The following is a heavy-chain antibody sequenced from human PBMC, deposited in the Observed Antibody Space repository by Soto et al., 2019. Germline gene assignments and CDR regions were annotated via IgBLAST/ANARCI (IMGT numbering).Heavy chain of an antibody. CDR1: GFSFSSYG. V-gene: IGHV3-30*18. CDR2: ISYDGSNK. CDR3: AKVTDVFWSGYYSQPPHPQHYGLEV. D-gene: IGHD3-3*01. Sequence: LRLSCAASGFSFSSYGMHWVRQAPGKGLEWVAVISYDGSNKYYADSVKGRFTISRDNSKNTLYLQMNSLRAEDTAVYYCAKVTDVFWSGYYSQPPHPQHYGLEVWGQGTTVTVSS. J-gene: IGHJ6*02.